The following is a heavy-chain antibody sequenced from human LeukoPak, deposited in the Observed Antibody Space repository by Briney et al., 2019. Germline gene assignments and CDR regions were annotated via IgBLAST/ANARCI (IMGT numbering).Heavy chain of an antibody. CDR2: ISYDGSNK. CDR1: GFTFSSYG. CDR3: ARERERFLNL. D-gene: IGHD3-3*01. Sequence: GGSLRLSCAASGFTFSSYGMHWVRQAPGKGLEWVAVISYDGSNKYYTDSVKGRVTISRDNSKNTLYLEMNSLRVEDTAAYYCARERERFLNLWGQGTLVTVSS. V-gene: IGHV3-30*04. J-gene: IGHJ5*02.